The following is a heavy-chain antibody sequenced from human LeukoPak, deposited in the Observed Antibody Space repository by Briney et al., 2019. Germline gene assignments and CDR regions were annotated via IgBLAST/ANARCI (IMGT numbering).Heavy chain of an antibody. CDR2: ISGSGGST. D-gene: IGHD5-12*01. J-gene: IGHJ4*02. Sequence: GGSLRLSCVASGFTFSSYAMSWVRQAPGKGLEWVSAISGSGGSTCYADSVKGRFTISRDNSKNTLYLQMNSLRAEDTAVYYCAKGPGDSGYSWGIDYWGQGTLVTVSS. V-gene: IGHV3-23*01. CDR3: AKGPGDSGYSWGIDY. CDR1: GFTFSSYA.